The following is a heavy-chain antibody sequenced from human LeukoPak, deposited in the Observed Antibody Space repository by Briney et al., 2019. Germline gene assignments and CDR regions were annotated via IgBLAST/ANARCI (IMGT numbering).Heavy chain of an antibody. Sequence: TGGSLRLSCAASGFTFSSYAMSWVRQAPGKGLEWVAAISGSGGSTYYADSVKGRFTISRDNSKNTLYLQMNSLRAEDTAVYYCAKQWLVRGLIDYWGQGTLVTVSS. D-gene: IGHD6-19*01. CDR3: AKQWLVRGLIDY. CDR2: ISGSGGST. CDR1: GFTFSSYA. V-gene: IGHV3-23*01. J-gene: IGHJ4*02.